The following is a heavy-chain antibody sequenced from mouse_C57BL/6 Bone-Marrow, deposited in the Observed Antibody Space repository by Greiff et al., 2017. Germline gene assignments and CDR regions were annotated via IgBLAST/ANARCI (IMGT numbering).Heavy chain of an antibody. CDR1: GYTFTSYW. V-gene: IGHV1-59*01. Sequence: VQLQQPGAELVRPGTSVKLSCKASGYTFTSYWMHWVKQRPGQGLEWIGVIDPSDSYTNYNQKFKGKATLTVETSSSTAYLQLSSLTSEDSAVYYSARWLLRWYFDVWGTGTTVTVAS. CDR2: IDPSDSYT. D-gene: IGHD2-3*01. J-gene: IGHJ1*03. CDR3: ARWLLRWYFDV.